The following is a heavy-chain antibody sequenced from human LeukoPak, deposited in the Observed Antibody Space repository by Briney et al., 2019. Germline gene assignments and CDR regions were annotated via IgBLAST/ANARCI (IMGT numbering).Heavy chain of an antibody. V-gene: IGHV1-2*02. CDR2: INPNSGGT. Sequence: ASVKVSCKASGYTFTGYYMHWVRQAPGQGLEWMGWINPNSGGTNYAQKFQGRVTMTRDTSISTAYMELSRLRSGDTAVYYCARDGSGYDSSGYYLGAFDIWGQGTMVTVSS. CDR1: GYTFTGYY. J-gene: IGHJ3*02. D-gene: IGHD3-22*01. CDR3: ARDGSGYDSSGYYLGAFDI.